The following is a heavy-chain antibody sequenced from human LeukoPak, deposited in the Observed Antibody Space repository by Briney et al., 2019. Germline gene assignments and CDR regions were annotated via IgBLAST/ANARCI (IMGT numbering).Heavy chain of an antibody. CDR3: ATSTDTAMVTVVDY. V-gene: IGHV4-59*01. CDR2: IYYSGST. Sequence: SETLSLTCTVSGGYISSYYWSWIRQPPGKGLEWIGYIYYSGSTNYNPSLKSRVTISVDTSKNQFSLKLSSVTAADTAVYYCATSTDTAMVTVVDYWGQGTLVTVSS. J-gene: IGHJ4*02. D-gene: IGHD5-18*01. CDR1: GGYISSYY.